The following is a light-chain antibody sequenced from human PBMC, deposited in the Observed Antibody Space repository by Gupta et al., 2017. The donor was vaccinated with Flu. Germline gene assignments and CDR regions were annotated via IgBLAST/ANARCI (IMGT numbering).Light chain of an antibody. J-gene: IGLJ3*02. Sequence: GQTARISGGGNNIGSKSVHWYQHKPAQAPVLVVYDDNGRPSGIPERFSGSNSANPATLTTTRVEAGDEADYYCQVADRSSDHWVFGAGTKLTVL. V-gene: IGLV3-21*02. CDR2: DDN. CDR1: NIGSKS. CDR3: QVADRSSDHWV.